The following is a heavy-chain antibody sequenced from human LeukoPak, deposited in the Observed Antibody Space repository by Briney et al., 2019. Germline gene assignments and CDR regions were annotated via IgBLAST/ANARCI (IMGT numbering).Heavy chain of an antibody. CDR2: ISGSGGST. V-gene: IGHV3-23*01. CDR1: GFTFSSYA. Sequence: PGGSLRLSCAASGFTFSSYAMSWVRQAQGKGLEWVSAISGSGGSTYYADSVKGRFTISRDNSKNTLYLQMNSLRAEDTAVYYCAKGTFHYYDSSGYPPDWGKGTTVTVSS. J-gene: IGHJ6*04. CDR3: AKGTFHYYDSSGYPPD. D-gene: IGHD3-22*01.